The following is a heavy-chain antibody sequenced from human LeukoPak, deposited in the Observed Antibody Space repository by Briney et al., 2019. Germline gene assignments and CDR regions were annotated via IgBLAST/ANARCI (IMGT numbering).Heavy chain of an antibody. J-gene: IGHJ4*02. V-gene: IGHV4-39*07. D-gene: IGHD5-24*01. CDR2: IYYSGST. CDR3: AREEDGTFDL. CDR1: GGSISSSSYY. Sequence: SETLSLTCTVSGGSISSSSYYWGWIRQPPGKGLEWIGSIYYSGSTCCNPSLKSRVTISVDTSKNQFSLKLSSVTAADTAVYYCAREEDGTFDLWGQGTLVTVSS.